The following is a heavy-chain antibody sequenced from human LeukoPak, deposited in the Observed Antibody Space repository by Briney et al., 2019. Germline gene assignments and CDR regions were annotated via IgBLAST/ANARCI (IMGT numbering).Heavy chain of an antibody. CDR3: ARAGDFGVVIMSDYFDY. Sequence: ASVKVSCKASGYTFTSYYMRWVRQAPGQGLEWMGIINHSGGSTSYAQKFQGRVTMTRDTSTSTVYMELSSLRSEDTAVYYCARAGDFGVVIMSDYFDYWGQGTLVTVSS. V-gene: IGHV1-46*01. J-gene: IGHJ4*02. CDR2: INHSGGST. D-gene: IGHD3-3*01. CDR1: GYTFTSYY.